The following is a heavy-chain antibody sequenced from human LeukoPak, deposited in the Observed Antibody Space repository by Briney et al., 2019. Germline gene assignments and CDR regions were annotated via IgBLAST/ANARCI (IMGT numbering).Heavy chain of an antibody. D-gene: IGHD3-10*01. Sequence: SVKVSCTSSGYTFTSYYMYWVRQAPGQGLEWMGIINPSGGSTSYAQKVKGRVTISRDTSTSTVYMDLSSLRSEDTALYSCARDSGMVRGTVDYWGQGTLVTVSS. J-gene: IGHJ4*02. CDR1: GYTFTSYY. CDR2: INPSGGST. V-gene: IGHV1-46*01. CDR3: ARDSGMVRGTVDY.